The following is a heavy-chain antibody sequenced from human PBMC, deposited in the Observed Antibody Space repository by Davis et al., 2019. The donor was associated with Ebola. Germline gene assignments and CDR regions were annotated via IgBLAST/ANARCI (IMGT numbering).Heavy chain of an antibody. V-gene: IGHV1-2*02. CDR2: INPNSGGT. CDR1: GYTFTGYY. Sequence: ASVKVSCKASGYTFTGYYIHWVRQAPGQGLEWMGWINPNSGGTDYAQKFQGRVTMTRDTSINTAYMELSRLRSDDTAVYYCAKVRDDYWGQGTLVTVSS. CDR3: AKVRDDY. J-gene: IGHJ4*02.